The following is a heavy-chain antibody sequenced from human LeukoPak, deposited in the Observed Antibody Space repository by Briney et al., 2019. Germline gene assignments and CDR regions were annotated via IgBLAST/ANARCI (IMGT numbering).Heavy chain of an antibody. D-gene: IGHD6-13*01. CDR1: GYTFTSYY. CDR3: ARVAAAGFAHDKFDP. Sequence: GSVTVSCKASGYTFTSYYMHWVRQAPGQGLEWMGIINPSGASTNYAQKFQGRVNMTRDTSTNTVYMELGSLRSEDTAVYYCARVAAAGFAHDKFDPWGQGTLVTVSS. CDR2: INPSGAST. J-gene: IGHJ5*02. V-gene: IGHV1-46*01.